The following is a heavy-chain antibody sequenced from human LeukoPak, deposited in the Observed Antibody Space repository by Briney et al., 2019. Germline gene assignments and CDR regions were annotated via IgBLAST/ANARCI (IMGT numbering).Heavy chain of an antibody. J-gene: IGHJ4*02. CDR2: IKQDGSEK. D-gene: IGHD3-22*01. CDR1: GLTYSSYW. CDR3: ASGQTMSY. Sequence: PGGSLRLSCAASGLTYSSYWMTWARQAPGKGLEWVANIKQDGSEKYYVDSVKGRFTICRDNAKNSLYLQMNSLRAEDTAVYYCASGQTMSYWGEGTLVTVSS. V-gene: IGHV3-7*05.